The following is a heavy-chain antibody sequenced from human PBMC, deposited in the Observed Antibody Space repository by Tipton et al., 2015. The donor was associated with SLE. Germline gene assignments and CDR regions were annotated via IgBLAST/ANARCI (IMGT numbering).Heavy chain of an antibody. CDR1: GDSIGSGGHD. V-gene: IGHV4-61*02. CDR2: IYASGST. CDR3: PIYYHDSTGLHWFDP. J-gene: IGHJ5*02. Sequence: TLSLTCTVSGDSIGSGGHDWSWIRQPAGKGLEWIGRIYASGSTNYNFSLKSRVTISVDTSKNQFSLRLTSVTASDTAVYYCPIYYHDSTGLHWFDPWGQGTLVTVSS. D-gene: IGHD3-22*01.